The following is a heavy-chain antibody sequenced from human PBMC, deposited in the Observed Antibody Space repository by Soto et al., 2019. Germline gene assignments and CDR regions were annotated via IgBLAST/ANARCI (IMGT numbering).Heavy chain of an antibody. CDR1: GGSISSYY. CDR3: ARGYDSSGYYPIYYYYYGMEV. Sequence: SETLSLTCTVSGGSISSYYWSWIRQPPGKGLEWIGYIYYSGSTNYNPSLKSRVTISVDTAKNQFSLKLSSVTAADTAVYYCARGYDSSGYYPIYYYYYGMEVWCQVTTVTVSS. V-gene: IGHV4-59*01. CDR2: IYYSGST. D-gene: IGHD3-22*01. J-gene: IGHJ6*02.